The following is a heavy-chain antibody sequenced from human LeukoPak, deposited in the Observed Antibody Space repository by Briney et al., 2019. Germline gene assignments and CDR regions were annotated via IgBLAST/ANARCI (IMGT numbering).Heavy chain of an antibody. Sequence: GGSLRLSCAASGFTFSSYAMHWVRQAPGKGLEWVAVIPYDGSNKYYADSVKGRFTISRDNSKNTLYLQMNSLRAEDTAVYYCARDYYGSGSYYNYYYGMDVWGKGTTVTVSS. V-gene: IGHV3-30*04. J-gene: IGHJ6*04. CDR2: IPYDGSNK. CDR3: ARDYYGSGSYYNYYYGMDV. CDR1: GFTFSSYA. D-gene: IGHD3-10*01.